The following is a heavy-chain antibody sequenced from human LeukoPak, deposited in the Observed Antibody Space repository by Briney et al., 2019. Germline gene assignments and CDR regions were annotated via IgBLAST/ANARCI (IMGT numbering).Heavy chain of an antibody. D-gene: IGHD3-10*01. CDR3: AREAFGFSYSER. Sequence: GGSLRLSCAASGFTVSSNYMSWVRQAPGGGLEWVSAINGGDYDTYYADSVKGRFTISRDNSKSMLYLQMDSLRDDDTAIYYCAREAFGFSYSERWGQGTLVTVSS. J-gene: IGHJ4*02. CDR2: INGGDYDT. CDR1: GFTVSSNY. V-gene: IGHV3-23*01.